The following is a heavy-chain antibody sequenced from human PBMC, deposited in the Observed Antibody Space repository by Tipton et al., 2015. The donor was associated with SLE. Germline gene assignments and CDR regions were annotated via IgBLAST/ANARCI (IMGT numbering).Heavy chain of an antibody. CDR1: GGSVSSASYY. Sequence: LRLSCTVSGGSVSSASYYWSWIRQPAGKGLEWIGRFYTSGSTKYNPSLKSRVTISEDTSKNQFSLKLSSVTAADTAVYYCAMAARPYYMDVWGKGTTVTVSS. D-gene: IGHD6-6*01. CDR3: AMAARPYYMDV. V-gene: IGHV4-61*02. J-gene: IGHJ6*03. CDR2: FYTSGST.